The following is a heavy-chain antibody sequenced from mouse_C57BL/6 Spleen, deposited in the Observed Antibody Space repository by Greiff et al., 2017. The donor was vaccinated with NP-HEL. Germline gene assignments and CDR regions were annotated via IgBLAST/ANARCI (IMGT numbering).Heavy chain of an antibody. CDR2: IDPSDSET. D-gene: IGHD1-1*01. J-gene: IGHJ1*03. V-gene: IGHV1-52*01. CDR1: GYTFTSYW. CDR3: ARSGGYYYGSSYPWYFDV. Sequence: QVQLQQPGAELVRPGSSVKLSCKASGYTFTSYWMHWVKQRPIQGLEWIGNIDPSDSETHYNQKFKDKATLTVDKSSSTAYMQLSSLTSEDSAVYYCARSGGYYYGSSYPWYFDVWGTGTTVTVSS.